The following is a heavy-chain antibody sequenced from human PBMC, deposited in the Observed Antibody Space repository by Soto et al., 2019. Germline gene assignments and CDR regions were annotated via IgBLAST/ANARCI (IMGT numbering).Heavy chain of an antibody. CDR1: GGSISSYY. J-gene: IGHJ5*02. V-gene: IGHV4-59*01. CDR3: ARTAPVSYYYGSGRPAWFDP. D-gene: IGHD3-10*01. Sequence: SETLSLTCTVSGGSISSYYWSWIRQPPGKGLEWIGYIYYSGSTNYNPSLKSRVTISVDTSKNQFSLKLSSVTAADTAVYYCARTAPVSYYYGSGRPAWFDPWGQGTLVTVSS. CDR2: IYYSGST.